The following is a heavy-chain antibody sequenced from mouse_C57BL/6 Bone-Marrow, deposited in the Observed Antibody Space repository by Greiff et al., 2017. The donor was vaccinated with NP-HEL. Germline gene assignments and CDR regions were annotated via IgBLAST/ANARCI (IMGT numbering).Heavy chain of an antibody. D-gene: IGHD1-1*01. J-gene: IGHJ4*01. CDR1: GFSFNTYA. CDR3: VRPDITTEGDY. V-gene: IGHV10-1*01. CDR2: IRSKSNNYAT. Sequence: EVKLVESGGGLVQPKGSLKLSCAASGFSFNTYAMNWVRQAPGKGLEWVARIRSKSNNYATYYADSVKDRFTISRDDSESMLYLQMNNLKTEDTAMYYCVRPDITTEGDYWGQGTSVTVSS.